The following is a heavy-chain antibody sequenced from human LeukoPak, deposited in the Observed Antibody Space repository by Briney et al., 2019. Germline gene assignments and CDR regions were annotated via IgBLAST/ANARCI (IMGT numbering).Heavy chain of an antibody. CDR2: IGPAGDT. Sequence: GGSLRLSCAASGFTFSNYEIHLVRQTTGKGLEWVSAIGPAGDTYYPGSVKGRFTASRENAKNSLYLQMNSLRAGDTAVYYCARESSSSSTGAFDIWGQGTMVTVSS. J-gene: IGHJ3*02. CDR1: GFTFSNYE. V-gene: IGHV3-13*01. D-gene: IGHD6-13*01. CDR3: ARESSSSSTGAFDI.